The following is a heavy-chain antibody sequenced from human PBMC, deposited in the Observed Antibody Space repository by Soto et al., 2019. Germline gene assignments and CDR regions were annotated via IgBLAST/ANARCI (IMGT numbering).Heavy chain of an antibody. CDR3: ARTPSNSGVDY. Sequence: KPSETLSLTCDVSGYSIRSGYYWAWIRQSPGKELQWIGSIYHNGVAYYMSSLKSRVTISVDTSKNQFSLRLTSVTAADTAVYYCARTPSNSGVDYWGQGMLVTVSS. CDR1: GYSIRSGYY. V-gene: IGHV4-38-2*01. J-gene: IGHJ4*02. CDR2: IYHNGVA. D-gene: IGHD2-15*01.